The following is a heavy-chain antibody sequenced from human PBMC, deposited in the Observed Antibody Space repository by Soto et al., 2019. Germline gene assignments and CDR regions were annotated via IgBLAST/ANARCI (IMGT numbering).Heavy chain of an antibody. D-gene: IGHD3-10*01. CDR3: ARDREDDGSGNYYNRIDF. CDR2: IIPLFGTP. CDR1: GGIFSTYA. Sequence: QVQLVQSGAEVKKPGSSVKVSCKASGGIFSTYAISWLRQAPGQGLEWMGGIIPLFGTPNYAQRFQGRVTITADGTTSTAYMKLSRLRCEDTAVYYCARDREDDGSGNYYNRIDFWGQGTLVTVSS. J-gene: IGHJ4*02. V-gene: IGHV1-69*01.